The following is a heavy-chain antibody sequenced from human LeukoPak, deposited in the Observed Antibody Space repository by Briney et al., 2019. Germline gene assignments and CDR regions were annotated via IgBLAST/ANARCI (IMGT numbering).Heavy chain of an antibody. CDR2: IIPIFGTA. Sequence: SVKVSCKASGGTFSSYAISWVRQAPGQGLEWMGGIIPIFGTANYAQKFQGRVTITADESTSTAYMELSSLRSEDTAVYYCARLPDPSDYYDSSGYPDAFDIWGQGTMVTVSS. J-gene: IGHJ3*02. CDR3: ARLPDPSDYYDSSGYPDAFDI. CDR1: GGTFSSYA. D-gene: IGHD3-22*01. V-gene: IGHV1-69*13.